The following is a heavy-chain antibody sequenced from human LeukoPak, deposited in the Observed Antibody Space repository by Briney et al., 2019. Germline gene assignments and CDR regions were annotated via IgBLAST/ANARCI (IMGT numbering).Heavy chain of an antibody. Sequence: SETLSLTCTVSGGSISSGGYYWSWIRQHPGKGLEWIGYIYYSGSTHYNPSLKSRVTISVDRSKNQFSLKLSSVTAADTAVYYCAREEWELHWFDPWGQGTLVTVSS. D-gene: IGHD1-26*01. J-gene: IGHJ5*02. CDR1: GGSISSGGYY. V-gene: IGHV4-31*03. CDR3: AREEWELHWFDP. CDR2: IYYSGST.